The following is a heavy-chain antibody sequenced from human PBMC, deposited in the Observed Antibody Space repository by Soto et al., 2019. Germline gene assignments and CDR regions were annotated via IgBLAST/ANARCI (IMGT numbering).Heavy chain of an antibody. V-gene: IGHV3-23*04. D-gene: IGHD3-3*01. CDR2: LSGSGVTT. J-gene: IGHJ4*02. Sequence: EMQLVESGGGLVQPGGSLRLSCAASGFTFSRYAMNWVRQAPGKGLEWVSALSGSGVTTYYANSVKGRFTISRDNSENTLYLQMASLRAEDTTLYYCAKVDTFDFWRVIAGPFDYWGQGTLVTVSS. CDR3: AKVDTFDFWRVIAGPFDY. CDR1: GFTFSRYA.